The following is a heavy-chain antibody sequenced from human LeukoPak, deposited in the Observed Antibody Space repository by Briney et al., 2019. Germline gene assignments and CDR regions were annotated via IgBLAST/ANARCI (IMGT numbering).Heavy chain of an antibody. Sequence: GASVKVSCKASGYTFTGYYMNWVRQAPGQGLEWMGWINPNSGGTNYAQKFQGRVTMTRDTSISTAYMELSRLRSDDTAVYYCARDSGTVNWFDPWGQGTLVTVSS. J-gene: IGHJ5*02. CDR3: ARDSGTVNWFDP. CDR1: GYTFTGYY. CDR2: INPNSGGT. D-gene: IGHD1-1*01. V-gene: IGHV1-2*02.